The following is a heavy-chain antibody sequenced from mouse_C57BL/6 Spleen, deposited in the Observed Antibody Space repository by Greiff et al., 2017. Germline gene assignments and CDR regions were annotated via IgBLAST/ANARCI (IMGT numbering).Heavy chain of an antibody. CDR3: ARGDGNYDYYAMDY. Sequence: QVQLQQSGAELVKPGASVKLSCKASGYTFTSYWMHWVKQRPGQGLEWIGMIHPNSGSTNYNEKFKSKATLTVDKSSSTAYMQLSSLTSEDSAVYYCARGDGNYDYYAMDYWGQGTSVTVSS. CDR2: IHPNSGST. CDR1: GYTFTSYW. V-gene: IGHV1-64*01. D-gene: IGHD2-1*01. J-gene: IGHJ4*01.